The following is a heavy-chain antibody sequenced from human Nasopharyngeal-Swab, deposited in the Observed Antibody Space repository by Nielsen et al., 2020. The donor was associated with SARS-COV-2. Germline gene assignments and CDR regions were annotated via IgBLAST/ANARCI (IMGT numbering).Heavy chain of an antibody. Sequence: GESLKISCAASGFTFSSYAMSWVRQAPGKGLEWVSATSGSGGSTYYADSVKGRFTISRDNSKNTLYLQMNSLRAEDTAVYYCAKDLAVAGTGDYYYYYGMDVWGQGTTVTVSS. D-gene: IGHD6-19*01. V-gene: IGHV3-23*01. J-gene: IGHJ6*02. CDR3: AKDLAVAGTGDYYYYYGMDV. CDR2: TSGSGGST. CDR1: GFTFSSYA.